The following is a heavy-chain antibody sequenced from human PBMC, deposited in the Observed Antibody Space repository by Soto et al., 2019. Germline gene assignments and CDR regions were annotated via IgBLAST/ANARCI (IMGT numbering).Heavy chain of an antibody. CDR3: ARDRGTIFGVVESLFDS. CDR2: IWYDGSNK. D-gene: IGHD3-3*01. V-gene: IGHV3-33*01. J-gene: IGHJ4*02. Sequence: QVQLVESGGGVVQPGRSLRLSCAASGFTFSSYGMHWVRQAPGKGLEWVAVIWYDGSNKYYADSVKGRFTISRDNSKNTLYLQMNSLRAEDTAVYYCARDRGTIFGVVESLFDSWGQGTLVTVSS. CDR1: GFTFSSYG.